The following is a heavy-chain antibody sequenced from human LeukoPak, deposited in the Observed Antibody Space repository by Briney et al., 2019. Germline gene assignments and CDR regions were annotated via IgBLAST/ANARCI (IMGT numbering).Heavy chain of an antibody. D-gene: IGHD3-3*01. CDR2: ISTDKGST. CDR3: ARGAISSEGFDI. J-gene: IGHJ3*02. CDR1: GYTFTSYH. V-gene: IGHV1-18*01. Sequence: EASVKVSCKASGYTFTSYHFSWVRQAPGQGLEWMGWISTDKGSTNYAQKFQDRVTMTTDTSTTTAYMELRSLSSDDTAVYYCARGAISSEGFDIWGQGTMVTVSS.